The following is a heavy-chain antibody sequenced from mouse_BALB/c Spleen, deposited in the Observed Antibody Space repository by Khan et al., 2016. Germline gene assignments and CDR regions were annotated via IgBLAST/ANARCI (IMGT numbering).Heavy chain of an antibody. V-gene: IGHV14-3*02. CDR1: GFNIKDTY. J-gene: IGHJ2*01. CDR2: IDPANGNT. Sequence: EVQLQESGAEVVKPGASVKLSCTASGFNIKDTYMHWVKQRPEQGLEWIGRIDPANGNTKYDPKFQGKATITADTSSNTAYLQLSSLTSEDTAVYYCTRARYGNPFDFWGQGTTLTVSS. D-gene: IGHD2-1*01. CDR3: TRARYGNPFDF.